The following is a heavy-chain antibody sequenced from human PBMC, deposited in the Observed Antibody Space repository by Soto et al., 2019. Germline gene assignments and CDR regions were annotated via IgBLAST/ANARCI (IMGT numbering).Heavy chain of an antibody. J-gene: IGHJ3*02. Sequence: SETLSLTCTGSGGSISSYYWSWIRQPPGKGPEWIGYIYYSGSTNYNPSLKSRVTISVDTSKNQFSLKLSSVTAADTAVYYCARVGRYCSGGSCYRSIDAFDIWGQGKMVTVSS. CDR2: IYYSGST. CDR3: ARVGRYCSGGSCYRSIDAFDI. D-gene: IGHD2-15*01. CDR1: GGSISSYY. V-gene: IGHV4-59*01.